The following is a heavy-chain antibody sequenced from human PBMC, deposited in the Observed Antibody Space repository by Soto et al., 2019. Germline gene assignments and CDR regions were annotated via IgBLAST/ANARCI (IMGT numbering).Heavy chain of an antibody. CDR3: ARDRLMVFVVIRVDYCYVMDF. CDR1: GGSISSYY. D-gene: IGHD3-10*01. V-gene: IGHV4-59*12. J-gene: IGHJ6*02. Sequence: PSETLSLTCTVSGGSISSYYRSLIRHPPGKGLEWVVYIYYSGSTNYNPSLNSRVTISVDTSKNQFSLKLSSVTAADTAVYYCARDRLMVFVVIRVDYCYVMDFCGRGTTVIGSS. CDR2: IYYSGST.